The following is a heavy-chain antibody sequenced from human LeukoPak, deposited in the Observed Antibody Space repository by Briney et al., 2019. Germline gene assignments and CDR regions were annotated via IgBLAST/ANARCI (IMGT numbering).Heavy chain of an antibody. CDR2: ISGDGGST. CDR3: ARESETCGWYDY. Sequence: GGSLRLSCAAPGFIFDNYAIHWVRQAPGKGLEWVSLISGDGGSTFYADSVRGRFTISRDNTRKSLSLQMSSLRSEDTALYYCARESETCGWYDYWGQGTLVTVSS. V-gene: IGHV3-43*02. J-gene: IGHJ4*02. CDR1: GFIFDNYA. D-gene: IGHD6-19*01.